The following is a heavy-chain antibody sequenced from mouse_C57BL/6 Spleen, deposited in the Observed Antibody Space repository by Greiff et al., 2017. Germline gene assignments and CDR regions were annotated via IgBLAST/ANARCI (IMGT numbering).Heavy chain of an antibody. CDR1: GYSITSGYY. D-gene: IGHD2-3*01. CDR3: ARGGGYYPYFDY. CDR2: ISYDGSN. Sequence: EVKLMESGPGLVKPSQSLSLTCSVTGYSITSGYYWNWIRQFPGNKLEWMGYISYDGSNNYNPSLKNRISITRDTSKNQFFLKLNSVTTEDTATYYCARGGGYYPYFDYWGQGTTLTVSS. V-gene: IGHV3-6*01. J-gene: IGHJ2*01.